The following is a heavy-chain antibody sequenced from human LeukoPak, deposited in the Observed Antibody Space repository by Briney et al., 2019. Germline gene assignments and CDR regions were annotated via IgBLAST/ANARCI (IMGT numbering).Heavy chain of an antibody. CDR1: GDSISHYY. CDR2: IYYSGST. Sequence: SETLSLTCTVSGDSISHYYWSWIRQPPGKGLEWIGYIYYSGSTNYNPSLKSRVTISVDTSKNQFSLKLSSVTAADTAVYYCAREVDGGNYDYWGQGTLVTVSS. J-gene: IGHJ4*02. V-gene: IGHV4-59*01. D-gene: IGHD4-23*01. CDR3: AREVDGGNYDY.